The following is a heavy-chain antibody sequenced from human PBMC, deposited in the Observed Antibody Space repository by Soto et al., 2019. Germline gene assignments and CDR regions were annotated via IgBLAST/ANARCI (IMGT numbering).Heavy chain of an antibody. CDR3: ARGRATYYYDSSGYYRKYYFDY. D-gene: IGHD3-22*01. J-gene: IGHJ4*02. CDR1: GGSFIGYY. CDR2: INHSGST. V-gene: IGHV4-34*01. Sequence: SETLSLTCAVYGGSFIGYYWSWIRQPPGKGLEWIGEINHSGSTNYNPSLKSRVTISVDTSKNQFSLKLSSVTAADTAVYYCARGRATYYYDSSGYYRKYYFDYWGQGTLVTVSS.